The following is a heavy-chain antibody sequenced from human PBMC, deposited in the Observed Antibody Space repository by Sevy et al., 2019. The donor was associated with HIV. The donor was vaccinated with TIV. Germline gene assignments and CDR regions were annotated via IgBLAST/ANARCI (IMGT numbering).Heavy chain of an antibody. V-gene: IGHV3-33*01. CDR2: IWHDGSNK. J-gene: IGHJ5*02. D-gene: IGHD4-4*01. CDR3: ARETDNSARWLDP. CDR1: GFTFNFHG. Sequence: GGSLRLSCAASGFTFNFHGMHWVRQAPGKGLEWVAVIWHDGSNKYMADSVKGRFTISRDNSKNTLFLQMNSLTVEDTAVYYCARETDNSARWLDPWGQRTLVTVSS.